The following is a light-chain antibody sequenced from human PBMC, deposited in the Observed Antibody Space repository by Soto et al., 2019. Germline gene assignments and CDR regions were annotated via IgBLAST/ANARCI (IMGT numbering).Light chain of an antibody. J-gene: IGKJ4*02. CDR2: GAS. V-gene: IGKV3-20*01. CDR3: QQYGSSPPLT. Sequence: EFVLTQSPGTLSLSPGERATLSCRATQSVSSSYLAWYQQKPGQAPRILIYGASTRATGIPDRFSGSGSGTDFTLTISRLEPEDFAVYYCQQYGSSPPLTFGGGTKVEIQ. CDR1: QSVSSSY.